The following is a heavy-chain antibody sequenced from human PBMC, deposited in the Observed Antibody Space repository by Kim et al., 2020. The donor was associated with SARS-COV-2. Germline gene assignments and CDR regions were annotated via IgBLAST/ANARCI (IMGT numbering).Heavy chain of an antibody. CDR1: GESFSGYF. CDR3: AREAEMSTIDY. Sequence: SETLSLTCAAHGESFSGYFWSWIRQSPGKGLEWIGEINHIGFINYNPSLKSRVTISVDESKNQLSLKLSSVTAADTAIYYCAREAEMSTIDYWGQGT. CDR2: INHIGFI. J-gene: IGHJ4*03. D-gene: IGHD1-1*01. V-gene: IGHV4-34*01.